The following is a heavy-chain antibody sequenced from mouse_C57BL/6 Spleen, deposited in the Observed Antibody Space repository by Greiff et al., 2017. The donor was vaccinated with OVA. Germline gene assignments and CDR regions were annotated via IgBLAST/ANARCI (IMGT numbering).Heavy chain of an antibody. CDR1: GFSLTSYG. CDR2: IWSGGST. CDR3: ARNYYDYDVRYFDV. Sequence: VQGVESGPGLVQPSQSLSITCTVSGFSLTSYGVHWVRQSPGKGLEWLGVIWSGGSTDYNAAFISRLSISKDNSKSQVFFKMNSLQADDTAIYYCARNYYDYDVRYFDVWGTGTTVTVSS. J-gene: IGHJ1*03. D-gene: IGHD2-4*01. V-gene: IGHV2-2*01.